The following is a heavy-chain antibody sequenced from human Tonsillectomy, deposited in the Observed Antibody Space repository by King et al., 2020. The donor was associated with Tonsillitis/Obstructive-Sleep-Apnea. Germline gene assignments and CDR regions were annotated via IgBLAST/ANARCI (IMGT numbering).Heavy chain of an antibody. J-gene: IGHJ4*02. V-gene: IGHV1-69*09. CDR3: ARDAGYCTTTSCYKPLDY. CDR1: GGPFSGYA. D-gene: IGHD2-2*02. CDR2: IIPIFNIA. Sequence: VQLVESGAEVKKPGSSVKVSCKASGGPFSGYAINWVRQAPGQGLEWMGRIIPIFNIANYAQKFQGRVTITADKSTSTAYMELNSLRSEDTAMYYCARDAGYCTTTSCYKPLDYWGQGTLATVSS.